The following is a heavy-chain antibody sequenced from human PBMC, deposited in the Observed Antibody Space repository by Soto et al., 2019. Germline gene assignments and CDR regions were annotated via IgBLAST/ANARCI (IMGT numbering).Heavy chain of an antibody. CDR2: TRNKANSYTT. CDR3: ARGARYSSGCGAFDI. Sequence: GGSLRLSCAASGFTFSDHYMDWVRQAPGKGLEWVGRTRNKANSYTTEYAASVKGRFTISRDDSKNSLYLQMNSLKTEDTAVYYCARGARYSSGCGAFDIWGQGTMLTVSS. CDR1: GFTFSDHY. J-gene: IGHJ3*02. V-gene: IGHV3-72*01. D-gene: IGHD6-19*01.